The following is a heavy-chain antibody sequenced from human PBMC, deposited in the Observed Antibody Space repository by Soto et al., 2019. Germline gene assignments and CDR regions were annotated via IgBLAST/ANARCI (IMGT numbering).Heavy chain of an antibody. CDR2: IIPIPGTA. CDR3: ARSQGSSTSLEIYYYYYYGMDV. J-gene: IGHJ6*02. Sequence: QVQLVQSGAEVKKPGSSVKVSCKASGGTFGSYAISWVRQAPGQGLEWRGGIIPIPGTANYAQKFQGRVPIAADESTSTAYMELSSLRSEDTAVYYCARSQGSSTSLEIYYYYYYGMDVWGQGTTVTVSS. V-gene: IGHV1-69*01. CDR1: GGTFGSYA. D-gene: IGHD2-2*01.